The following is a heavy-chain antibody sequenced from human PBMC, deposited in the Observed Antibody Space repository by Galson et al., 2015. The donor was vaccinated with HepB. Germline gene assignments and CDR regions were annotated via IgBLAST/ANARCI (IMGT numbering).Heavy chain of an antibody. J-gene: IGHJ4*02. CDR3: ARGLLWFGNEPYYFDY. D-gene: IGHD3-10*01. Sequence: SLRLSCAASGFTFSSYAMHWVRQAPGKGLEWVAVISYDGSNKYYADSVKGRFTISRDNSKNTLYLQMNSLRAEDTAVYYCARGLLWFGNEPYYFDYWGQGTLVTVSS. CDR1: GFTFSSYA. V-gene: IGHV3-30*04. CDR2: ISYDGSNK.